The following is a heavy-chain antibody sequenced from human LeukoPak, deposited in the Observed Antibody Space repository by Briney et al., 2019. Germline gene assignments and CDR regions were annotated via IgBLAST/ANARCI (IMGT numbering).Heavy chain of an antibody. V-gene: IGHV3-20*04. CDR2: INWSGGST. CDR3: AKVLSSGWYDIFDY. J-gene: IGHJ4*02. CDR1: GFTFDDYG. Sequence: GGSLRLSCAASGFTFDDYGMSWVRQAPGKGLEWVSGINWSGGSTGYGDSVKGRFTISRDNAKNSLCLQMNSLGAEDTALYYCAKVLSSGWYDIFDYWGQGTLVTVSS. D-gene: IGHD6-19*01.